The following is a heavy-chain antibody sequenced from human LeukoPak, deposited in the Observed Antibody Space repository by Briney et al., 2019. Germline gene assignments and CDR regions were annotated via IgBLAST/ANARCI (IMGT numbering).Heavy chain of an antibody. J-gene: IGHJ6*02. D-gene: IGHD3-10*01. Sequence: PSETLSLTCAVYGGSFSGYYWSWIRQPPGKGLEWIGEINHSGSTNYNPSLKSRVTISVDTSKNQFSLKLSSVTAADTAVYYCASKAGSGSYYNAENYWSDVWGQGTTVTVSS. CDR1: GGSFSGYY. V-gene: IGHV4-34*01. CDR2: INHSGST. CDR3: ASKAGSGSYYNAENYWSDV.